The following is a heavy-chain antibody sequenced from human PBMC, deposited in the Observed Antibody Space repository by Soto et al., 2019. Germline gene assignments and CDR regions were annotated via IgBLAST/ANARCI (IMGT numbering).Heavy chain of an antibody. CDR2: ISYDGSNK. V-gene: IGHV3-30-3*01. D-gene: IGHD2-15*01. CDR3: ARPNIVVVVAAEMDS. Sequence: GGSLRLSCAASGFTFSSYAMHWVRQAPGKGLEWVAVISYDGSNKYYADSVKGRFTISRDNSKNTLYLQMNSLRAEDTAVYYCARPNIVVVVAAEMDSWGQGTLVTVSS. J-gene: IGHJ4*02. CDR1: GFTFSSYA.